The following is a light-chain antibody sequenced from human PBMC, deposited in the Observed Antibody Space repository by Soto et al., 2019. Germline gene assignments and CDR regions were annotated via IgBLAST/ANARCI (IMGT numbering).Light chain of an antibody. J-gene: IGLJ1*01. V-gene: IGLV2-14*01. CDR1: SSDIGPYDY. CDR3: TTFAPGRIYV. Sequence: QSVLTQPASVSGSPGQSITISCSGASSDIGPYDYVSWYQHHPGRAPKLLIYEVSNRPSGVSYRFSGSKSGNTASLTISGLRAEDEGDYYCTTFAPGRIYVFGSGTKLTVL. CDR2: EVS.